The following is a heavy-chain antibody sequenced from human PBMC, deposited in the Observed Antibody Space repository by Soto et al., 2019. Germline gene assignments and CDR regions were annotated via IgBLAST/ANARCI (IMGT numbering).Heavy chain of an antibody. CDR2: IIPIYGTA. V-gene: IGHV1-69*01. D-gene: IGHD6-19*01. CDR1: GGTFSSYA. Sequence: QVQLVQSGAEVKKPGSSVKVSCKASGGTFSSYAISWVRQAPGQGIEWMGGIIPIYGTANYAQKFQGRVTITADESTSTAYMELSSLRSEDTAVYYCARGGAVAGNYYYYYGMDVWGPGTTVTVSS. J-gene: IGHJ6*02. CDR3: ARGGAVAGNYYYYYGMDV.